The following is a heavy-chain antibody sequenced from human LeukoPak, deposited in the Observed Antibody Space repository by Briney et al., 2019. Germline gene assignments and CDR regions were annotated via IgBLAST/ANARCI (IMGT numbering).Heavy chain of an antibody. Sequence: GASVKVSCKASGYTFTNYGITWVRQAPGQGLEWMGWITDYKGNTNYAQKLQGRVTMTTDTSTSTAYMELRSLRSDDTAVYYCARAGRGYSYGRELDYWGQGTLVTVSS. CDR3: ARAGRGYSYGRELDY. V-gene: IGHV1-18*01. CDR1: GYTFTNYG. D-gene: IGHD5-18*01. CDR2: ITDYKGNT. J-gene: IGHJ4*02.